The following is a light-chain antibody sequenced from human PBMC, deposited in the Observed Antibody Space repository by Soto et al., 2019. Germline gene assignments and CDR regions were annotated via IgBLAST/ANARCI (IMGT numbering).Light chain of an antibody. V-gene: IGKV1-39*01. CDR2: TTS. CDR1: QPISDY. J-gene: IGKJ1*01. CDR3: QQYYSYPRT. Sequence: DIQMTQSPSSLSASVGDRVTISCRTSQPISDYLTWYQQKPGKAPTLLIYTTSNLQSGVPSRFSGSGSATHFTLTISSLQPEDFATYYCQQYYSYPRTFGQGTKVDIK.